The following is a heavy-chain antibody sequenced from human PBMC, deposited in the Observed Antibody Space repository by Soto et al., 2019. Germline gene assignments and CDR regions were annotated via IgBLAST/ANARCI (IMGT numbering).Heavy chain of an antibody. CDR1: VVSISSGGYS. Sequence: PSKTLSLTCAFSVVSISSGGYSWSWVRQPPGKGLEWIGYIYHSGSTYYNPSLKSRVTISVDRSKNQFSLKLSSVTAADTAVYYCARVFETRKLRVGVIEYWGQGTLVTVSS. CDR3: ARVFETRKLRVGVIEY. CDR2: IYHSGST. J-gene: IGHJ4*02. V-gene: IGHV4-30-2*01. D-gene: IGHD3-3*01.